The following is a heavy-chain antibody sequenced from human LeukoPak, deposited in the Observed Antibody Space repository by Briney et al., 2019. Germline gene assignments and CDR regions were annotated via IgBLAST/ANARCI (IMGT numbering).Heavy chain of an antibody. J-gene: IGHJ4*02. Sequence: GGSLRLSCAASGFTFSSYGMHWVRQAPGKGLEWVAVISYDGSNKYYADSVKGRFTISRDNSKNTLYLQMNSLRAEDTAVYYCARGGLRYFDWLPRGIFDYWGQGTLVTVSS. CDR1: GFTFSSYG. CDR3: ARGGLRYFDWLPRGIFDY. D-gene: IGHD3-9*01. V-gene: IGHV3-30*03. CDR2: ISYDGSNK.